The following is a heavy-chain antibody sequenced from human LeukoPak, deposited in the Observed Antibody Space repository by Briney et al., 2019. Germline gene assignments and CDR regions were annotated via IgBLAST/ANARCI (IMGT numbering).Heavy chain of an antibody. CDR2: VKQDGSEK. V-gene: IGHV3-7*01. CDR3: AAPRGGVVPAAIGAFDL. CDR1: GFTFSSYW. J-gene: IGHJ3*01. Sequence: GGSLRLSCGASGFTFSSYWMSWVRQAAGKGLEWVANVKQDGSEKYYVDSVKGRFTISRDNAKNSLYLQMNSLRVEDTAVYYCAAPRGGVVPAAIGAFDLWGQGTMVTVSS. D-gene: IGHD2-2*01.